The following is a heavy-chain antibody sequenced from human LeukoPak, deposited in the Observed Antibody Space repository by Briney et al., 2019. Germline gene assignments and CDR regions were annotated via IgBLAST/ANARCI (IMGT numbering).Heavy chain of an antibody. J-gene: IGHJ4*02. CDR2: IKQDGSER. D-gene: IGHD6-19*01. V-gene: IGHV3-7*01. Sequence: GGSLRLSCAASGFTFSSYSMTWVRQAPGKGLEWVATIKQDGSERYYVDSVKGRFSISRDNARNSLYLQMNSLRAEDTAVYYCAREYSSDWPTRFDYWGQGTLVTVSS. CDR3: AREYSSDWPTRFDY. CDR1: GFTFSSYS.